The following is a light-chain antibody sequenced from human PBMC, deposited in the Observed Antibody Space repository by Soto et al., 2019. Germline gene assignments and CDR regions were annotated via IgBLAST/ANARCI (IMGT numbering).Light chain of an antibody. CDR2: GAS. J-gene: IGKJ1*01. V-gene: IGKV3-20*01. Sequence: ELVLTQSPGTLSLSPGERATLSCRASQSVSSSYLARYQQKPGQAPRLLNYGASSRATGIPDRFSGSGSGTYFTLTSSRLEPEDFGVYYWQQYGSSPQTFGQGTKVEIK. CDR1: QSVSSSY. CDR3: QQYGSSPQT.